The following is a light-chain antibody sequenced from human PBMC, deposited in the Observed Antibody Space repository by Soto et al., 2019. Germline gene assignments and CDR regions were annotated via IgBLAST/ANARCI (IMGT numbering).Light chain of an antibody. J-gene: IGKJ3*01. Sequence: EIVMTQSPATLSVSPGERATLSCRASQSVSSNLAWYQQKPGQAPRLLIYGASTRAASIPARFSGGGSGTEFALTFSSLQSADFAVYYCQQYNNWLGTFGPGTKVDIK. CDR1: QSVSSN. V-gene: IGKV3-15*01. CDR2: GAS. CDR3: QQYNNWLGT.